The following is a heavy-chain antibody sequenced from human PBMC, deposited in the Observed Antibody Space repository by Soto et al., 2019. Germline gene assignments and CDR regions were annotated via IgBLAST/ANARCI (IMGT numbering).Heavy chain of an antibody. V-gene: IGHV3-23*01. CDR2: ISGSGGST. Sequence: HPGGSLRLSCAASGFTFSSYAMSWVRQAPGKGLEWVSAISGSGGSTYYADSVKGRFTISRDNSKNTLYLQMNSLRAEDTAVYYCAKLVSAAGSTGYRDRGYYFDYWGQGTLVTVSS. CDR3: AKLVSAAGSTGYRDRGYYFDY. J-gene: IGHJ4*02. D-gene: IGHD6-13*01. CDR1: GFTFSSYA.